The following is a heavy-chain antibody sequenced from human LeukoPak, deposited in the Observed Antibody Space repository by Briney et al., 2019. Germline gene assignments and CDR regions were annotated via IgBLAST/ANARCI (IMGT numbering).Heavy chain of an antibody. D-gene: IGHD4-17*01. Sequence: ASVKVSCKASGYTFTSYGISWVRQAPGQGLVWMGWISAYNGNTNYAQKLQGRVTMTTDTSTSTAYMELRSLRSDDTAVYYCASSTTVTEYYYYGMDVWGQGTTVTVSS. CDR2: ISAYNGNT. V-gene: IGHV1-18*01. CDR1: GYTFTSYG. CDR3: ASSTTVTEYYYYGMDV. J-gene: IGHJ6*02.